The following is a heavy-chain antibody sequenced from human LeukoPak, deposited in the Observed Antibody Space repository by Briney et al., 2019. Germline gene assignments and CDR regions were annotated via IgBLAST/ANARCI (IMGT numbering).Heavy chain of an antibody. Sequence: PGGSLRLSCAASGFSFSGYWMYWVRQAPGKGLEWVSFIDSTGSTYYADSVKGRFTISRDNSRNTLYLQMNSLRVEDTAVYYCARRERLGYSYGRGTLDIWGQGTMVTVSS. J-gene: IGHJ3*02. CDR2: IDSTGST. CDR3: ARRERLGYSYGRGTLDI. CDR1: GFSFSGYW. V-gene: IGHV3-66*01. D-gene: IGHD5-18*01.